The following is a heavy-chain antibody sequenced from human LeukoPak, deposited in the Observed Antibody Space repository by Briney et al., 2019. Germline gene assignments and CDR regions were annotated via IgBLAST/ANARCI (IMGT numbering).Heavy chain of an antibody. CDR2: ISYDGSNK. CDR1: GFTFSSYA. J-gene: IGHJ3*02. CDR3: AKESRGRGGYAPDAFDI. Sequence: GGSLRLSCAASGFTFSSYAMHWVRQAPGKGLEWEAVISYDGSNKYYADSVKGRFTISRDNSKNTLYLQMNSLRAEDTAVYYCAKESRGRGGYAPDAFDIWGQGTMVTVSS. V-gene: IGHV3-30-3*01. D-gene: IGHD3-16*01.